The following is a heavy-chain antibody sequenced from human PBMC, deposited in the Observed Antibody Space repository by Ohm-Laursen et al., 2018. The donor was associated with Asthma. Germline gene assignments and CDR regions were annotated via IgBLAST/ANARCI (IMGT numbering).Heavy chain of an antibody. V-gene: IGHV4-61*01. CDR1: GGSVSSGSYY. CDR2: IYYSGST. CDR3: ARTFTGPFDY. Sequence: SETLSLTCTVSGGSVSSGSYYWSWIRQPPGKGLEWIGYIYYSGSTNYNPSLKSRVTISVDTSKNQFSLKLSSVTAGDTAVYYCARTFTGPFDYWGQGTLVTVSS. J-gene: IGHJ4*02.